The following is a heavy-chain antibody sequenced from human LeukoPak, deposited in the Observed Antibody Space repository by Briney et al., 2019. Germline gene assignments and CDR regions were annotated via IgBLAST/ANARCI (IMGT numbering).Heavy chain of an antibody. CDR1: GFTFSSYW. CDR3: ARDRRNGFDP. V-gene: IGHV3-74*01. CDR2: INSDGSST. Sequence: PGGSLRLSCAASGFTFSSYWMHWVRQAPGKGLVWASRINSDGSSTSYADSVKGRFTISRDNAKNTLYLQMNSLGAEDTAVYYCARDRRNGFDPWGQGTLVTVSS. J-gene: IGHJ5*02.